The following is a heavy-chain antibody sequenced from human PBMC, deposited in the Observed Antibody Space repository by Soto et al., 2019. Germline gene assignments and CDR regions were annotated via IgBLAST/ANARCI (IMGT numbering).Heavy chain of an antibody. J-gene: IGHJ4*02. V-gene: IGHV3-23*01. D-gene: IGHD6-19*01. CDR2: ISGSGGST. CDR1: GFTFSSYA. CDR3: AKKGPGIAVAGIPTGPTSWPLDY. Sequence: PGGSLRLSCAASGFTFSSYAMSWVRQAPGKGLEWVSAISGSGGSTYYADSVKGRFTISRDNSKNTLYLQMNSLRAEDTAVYYCAKKGPGIAVAGIPTGPTSWPLDYWGQGTLVTVSS.